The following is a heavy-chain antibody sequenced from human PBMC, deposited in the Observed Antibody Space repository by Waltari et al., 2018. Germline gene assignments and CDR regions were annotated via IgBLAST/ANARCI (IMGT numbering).Heavy chain of an antibody. J-gene: IGHJ4*02. Sequence: EVQLLEAGGGLIQPGGSLRLSCAASGFIFSTHAMSWVRQSPGKGLEWVSGIGSGGETHYTDSVKGRFTISRDNSKSSLYLQMNSLRAEDTAVYYCAKDLYWWTAADYWGQGILVTVSS. D-gene: IGHD6-13*01. V-gene: IGHV3-23*01. CDR1: GFIFSTHA. CDR3: AKDLYWWTAADY. CDR2: IGSGGET.